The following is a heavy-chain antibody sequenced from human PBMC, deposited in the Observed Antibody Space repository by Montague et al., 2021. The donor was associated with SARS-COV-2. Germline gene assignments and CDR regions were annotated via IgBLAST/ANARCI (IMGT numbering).Heavy chain of an antibody. CDR1: GYSISNYY. J-gene: IGHJ4*02. CDR2: IFSSGTA. Sequence: SETLSLTCSVSGYSISNYYWSWIRQPPGKGLVWLGYIFSSGTATYNASLRSRLTISVDTSTNQFSLKVTSVTTADTATYYCARGEVAGPFDYWGRGTLVTVSS. CDR3: ARGEVAGPFDY. D-gene: IGHD6-19*01. V-gene: IGHV4-59*01.